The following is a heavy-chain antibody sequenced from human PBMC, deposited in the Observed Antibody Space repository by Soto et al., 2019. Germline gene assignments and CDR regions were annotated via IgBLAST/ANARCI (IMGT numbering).Heavy chain of an antibody. Sequence: ASVKVSCKASGYTFTSYGSSWVRQAPGQGLEWMGWISAYNGNTNYAQKLQGRVTMTTDTSTSTAYMELRSLRSDDTAVYYCARDTTEYCSSTSCYVHWFDPWGQGTLVTVSS. D-gene: IGHD2-2*01. J-gene: IGHJ5*02. V-gene: IGHV1-18*01. CDR3: ARDTTEYCSSTSCYVHWFDP. CDR1: GYTFTSYG. CDR2: ISAYNGNT.